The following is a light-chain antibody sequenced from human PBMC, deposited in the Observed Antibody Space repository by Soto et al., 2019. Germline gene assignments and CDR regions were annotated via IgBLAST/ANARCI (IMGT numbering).Light chain of an antibody. J-gene: IGLJ2*01. Sequence: QSVLTQSPSASASLGASVKLTCTLSSGHSSYAIEWHQQQPEKGPRYLMKLNSDGSHSKGDGIPDRFSGSSSGAERYLTISSLQSEDEADYYCQTWGTGTHVVFGGGTKLTVL. V-gene: IGLV4-69*01. CDR3: QTWGTGTHVV. CDR2: LNSDGSH. CDR1: SGHSSYA.